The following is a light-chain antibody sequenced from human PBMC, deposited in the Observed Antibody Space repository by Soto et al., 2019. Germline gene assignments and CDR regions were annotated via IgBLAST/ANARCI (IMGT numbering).Light chain of an antibody. CDR2: EVT. V-gene: IGLV2-8*01. CDR1: SSDVGGYDF. J-gene: IGLJ1*01. Sequence: QSALTQPPSASGSPGRSVAISCTGTSSDVGGYDFVSWYQQHPGKAPRLVIYEVTKRPSGIADRFSGSKSGNTASLTVSGLQAEDEADYYCSSYAGNRHFYVFGTGTKVTVL. CDR3: SSYAGNRHFYV.